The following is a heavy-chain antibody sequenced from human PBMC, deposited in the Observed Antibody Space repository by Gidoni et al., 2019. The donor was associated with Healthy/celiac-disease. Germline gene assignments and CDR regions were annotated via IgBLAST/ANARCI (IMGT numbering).Heavy chain of an antibody. CDR3: ATNPEHAYYYFDY. J-gene: IGHJ4*02. CDR2: IIPSVGTA. Sequence: QVQLVQSGAEVKKPGSSVKVSCKASGGTFSSSAIRWVRQSPGQGLEWMGGIIPSVGTANYAQKCQGRVTITADESTSTAFMELSSLRSEDTAVYYCATNPEHAYYYFDYWGQGTLVTVSS. CDR1: GGTFSSSA. V-gene: IGHV1-69*01. D-gene: IGHD3-16*01.